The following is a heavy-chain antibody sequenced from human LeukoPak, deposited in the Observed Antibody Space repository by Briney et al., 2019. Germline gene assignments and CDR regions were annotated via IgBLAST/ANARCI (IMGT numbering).Heavy chain of an antibody. V-gene: IGHV5-51*01. Sequence: GESLKISCKGSGYSFTSYWIGWVRQMPGKGLELMWIIYPGDSDTRYSPSFQGQVTISAGKSISPAYLQWSSLKASDTAMYYCARQRSIVGASIDWGQGTLVTVSS. D-gene: IGHD1-26*01. CDR3: ARQRSIVGASID. CDR1: GYSFTSYW. J-gene: IGHJ4*02. CDR2: IYPGDSDT.